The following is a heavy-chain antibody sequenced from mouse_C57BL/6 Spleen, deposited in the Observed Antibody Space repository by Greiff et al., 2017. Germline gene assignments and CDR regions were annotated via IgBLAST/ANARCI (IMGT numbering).Heavy chain of an antibody. D-gene: IGHD2-2*01. V-gene: IGHV1-74*01. CDR2: IHPSDSDT. CDR3: AMVTTREAWFAY. CDR1: GYTFTSYW. J-gene: IGHJ3*01. Sequence: QVQLQQPGAELVKPGASVKVSCKASGYTFTSYWMHWVKQRPGQGLEWIGRIHPSDSDTNYNQKFKGKSTLTVDKSSSTAYMQLSSLTSGDSAVYYCAMVTTREAWFAYWGQGTLVTVSA.